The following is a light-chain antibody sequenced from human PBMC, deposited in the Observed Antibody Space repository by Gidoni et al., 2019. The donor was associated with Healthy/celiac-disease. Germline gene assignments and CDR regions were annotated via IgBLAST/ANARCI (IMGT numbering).Light chain of an antibody. Sequence: DIQMTQPPPSLSSSVGDRVTITCRTSQSISSYFNWYQQKPEKAPKLLIYAASSVHSGVPSTFSGSGSGTDFTLAISSLQPGDFATYYCQQSYSVFTFXPXTKVDIK. CDR3: QQSYSVFT. CDR2: AAS. CDR1: QSISSY. V-gene: IGKV1-39*01. J-gene: IGKJ3*01.